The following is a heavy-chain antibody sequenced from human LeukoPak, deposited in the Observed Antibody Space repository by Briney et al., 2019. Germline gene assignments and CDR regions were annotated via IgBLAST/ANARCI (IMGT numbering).Heavy chain of an antibody. CDR2: IRSITYGGTT. CDR3: AGESHATFPYYFDY. V-gene: IGHV3-49*03. J-gene: IGHJ4*02. CDR1: GFTFGDYA. Sequence: GGSLRLSCAASGFTFGDYAMSWFRQAPGKGLEWVDFIRSITYGGTTEHAASVKGRFTISRDDSKSIAYLQMNSLKSEDTALYYCAGESHATFPYYFDYWGQGTLVTVSS.